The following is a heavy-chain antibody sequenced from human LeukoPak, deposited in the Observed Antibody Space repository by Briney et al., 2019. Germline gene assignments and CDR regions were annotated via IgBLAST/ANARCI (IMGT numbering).Heavy chain of an antibody. CDR3: ARGLVREVMIARVIANWFDP. J-gene: IGHJ5*02. D-gene: IGHD3-10*01. CDR1: AGSFSGYY. V-gene: IGHV4-34*01. Sequence: SETLPLTCASYAGSFSGYYWCWLRQPAEKGLEWVGDINHSGSTNYNPSLKSRVTISVDKSKNQSSLKRNSVTAADTAVYYCARGLVREVMIARVIANWFDPCGQGTLLTVSS. CDR2: INHSGST.